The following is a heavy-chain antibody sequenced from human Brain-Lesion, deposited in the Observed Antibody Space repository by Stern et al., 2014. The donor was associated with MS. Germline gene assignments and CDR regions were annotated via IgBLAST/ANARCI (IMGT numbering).Heavy chain of an antibody. CDR1: GGSISRSTYY. CDR2: IYYSGTT. Sequence: VQLVESGPGLVKPSETLSLTCSVSGGSISRSTYYWGWIRQPPGKGLEWIGSIYYSGTTYYNPSLQSRVTIDTSTNPFSLRLTSVTAADTAVYYCARHDGWLPHYWSQGTLVTVSS. J-gene: IGHJ4*02. D-gene: IGHD5-12*01. V-gene: IGHV4-39*01. CDR3: ARHDGWLPHY.